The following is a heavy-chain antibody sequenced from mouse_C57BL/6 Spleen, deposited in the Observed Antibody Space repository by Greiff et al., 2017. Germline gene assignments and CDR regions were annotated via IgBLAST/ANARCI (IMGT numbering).Heavy chain of an antibody. Sequence: VQLQESGPELVKPGASVKISCKASGYAFSSSWMNWVKQRPGKGLEWIGRIYPGDGDTNYNGKFKGKATLTADKSSSTAYMQLSSLTSEDSAVYFCARQDDGYSDYAMDYWGQGTSVTVSS. V-gene: IGHV1-82*01. D-gene: IGHD2-3*01. CDR1: GYAFSSSW. J-gene: IGHJ4*01. CDR3: ARQDDGYSDYAMDY. CDR2: IYPGDGDT.